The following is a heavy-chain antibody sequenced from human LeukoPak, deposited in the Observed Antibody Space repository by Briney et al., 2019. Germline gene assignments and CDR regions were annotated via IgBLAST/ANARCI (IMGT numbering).Heavy chain of an antibody. V-gene: IGHV3-21*01. CDR2: ISGSSSYI. J-gene: IGHJ3*02. D-gene: IGHD1-26*01. Sequence: GGSLRLSCAASGFTFTNYIMSWVRQAPGKGLESVSDISGSSSYIYYADSLKGRFTISRDNARNSLFLQMNSLRAEDTAVYFCARVFPLSVGATRGGSFDIWGQGTMVAVSS. CDR3: ARVFPLSVGATRGGSFDI. CDR1: GFTFTNYI.